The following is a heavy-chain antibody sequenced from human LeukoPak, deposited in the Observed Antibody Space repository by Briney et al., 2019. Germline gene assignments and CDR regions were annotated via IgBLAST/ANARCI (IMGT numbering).Heavy chain of an antibody. J-gene: IGHJ5*02. V-gene: IGHV1-69*05. CDR3: ARDWGLAYDFWSGYYKGNWFDP. CDR1: GGTFSSYA. CDR2: VIPIFGTA. Sequence: SVKVSCKASGGTFSSYAISWVRQAPGQGLEWMGRVIPIFGTANYAQKFQGRVTITTDESTSTAYMELSSLRSEDTAVYYCARDWGLAYDFWSGYYKGNWFDPWGQGTLVTVSS. D-gene: IGHD3-3*01.